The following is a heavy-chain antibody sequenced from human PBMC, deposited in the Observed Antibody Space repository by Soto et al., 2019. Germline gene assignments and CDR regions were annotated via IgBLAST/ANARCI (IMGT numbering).Heavy chain of an antibody. CDR1: GFTFSSYA. CDR3: AREHSYGFYYYYYGMDV. CDR2: ISYDGSNK. Sequence: GGSLRLSCAASGFTFSSYAMHWVRQAPGKGLEWVAVISYDGSNKYYADSVKGRFTISRDNSKNTLYLQMNSLRAEDTAVYYCAREHSYGFYYYYYGMDVWGQGTTVTVSS. J-gene: IGHJ6*02. D-gene: IGHD5-18*01. V-gene: IGHV3-30-3*01.